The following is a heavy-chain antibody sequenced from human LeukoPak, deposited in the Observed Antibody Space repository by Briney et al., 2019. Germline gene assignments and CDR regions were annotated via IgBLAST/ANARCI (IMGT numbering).Heavy chain of an antibody. CDR2: INPNSGGT. D-gene: IGHD1-26*01. J-gene: IGHJ4*02. CDR1: GGTFSSYA. V-gene: IGHV1-2*04. CDR3: ARGLVGATMESDY. Sequence: ASAKVSCKASGGTFSSYAISWVRQAPGQGLEWMGWINPNSGGTNYAQKFQGWVTMTRDTSISTAYMELSRLRSDDTAVYYCARGLVGATMESDYWGQGTLVTVSS.